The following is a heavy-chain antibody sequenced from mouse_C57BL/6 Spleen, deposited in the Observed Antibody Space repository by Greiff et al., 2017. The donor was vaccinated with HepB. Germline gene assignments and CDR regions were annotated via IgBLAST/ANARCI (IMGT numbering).Heavy chain of an antibody. J-gene: IGHJ2*01. D-gene: IGHD1-1*01. Sequence: VQLQQSGAELVKPGASVKMSCKASGYTFTSYWITWVKQRPGQGLEWIGDIYPGSGSTNYNEKFKSKATLTVDTSSSTAYMQLSSLTSEDSAVYYCARPHYYGSSSYYFDYWGQGTTLTVSS. CDR3: ARPHYYGSSSYYFDY. V-gene: IGHV1-55*01. CDR1: GYTFTSYW. CDR2: IYPGSGST.